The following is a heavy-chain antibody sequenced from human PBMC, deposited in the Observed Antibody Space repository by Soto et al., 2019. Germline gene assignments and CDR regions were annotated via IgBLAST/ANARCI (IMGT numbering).Heavy chain of an antibody. CDR3: AKEIFTGSGAAFDV. CDR2: VSGSGGST. CDR1: GFTFNNYA. D-gene: IGHD1-26*01. J-gene: IGHJ3*01. V-gene: IGHV3-23*01. Sequence: EVKLLESGGGLVQPGGSLRLSCEASGFTFNNYAMNWVRQAPGKGLEWISHVSGSGGSTDYADSVKGRFTISKDSSKNTLYLQMNSLRAEDTALYYCAKEIFTGSGAAFDVWGPGTRVTVS.